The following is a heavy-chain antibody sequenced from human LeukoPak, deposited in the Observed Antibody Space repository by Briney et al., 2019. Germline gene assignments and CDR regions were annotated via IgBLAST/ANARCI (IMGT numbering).Heavy chain of an antibody. CDR3: AGYDSSGLSAFDI. J-gene: IGHJ3*02. Sequence: SETLSLTCTVSGGSISSTTYYWGWIRQPPGKGLEWIGNIYYRGSTYYNPSLKSRFTISVDTSKNQFSLKLSSVTAADTAVYYCAGYDSSGLSAFDIWGQGTMVTVSS. V-gene: IGHV4-39*01. D-gene: IGHD3-22*01. CDR2: IYYRGST. CDR1: GGSISSTTYY.